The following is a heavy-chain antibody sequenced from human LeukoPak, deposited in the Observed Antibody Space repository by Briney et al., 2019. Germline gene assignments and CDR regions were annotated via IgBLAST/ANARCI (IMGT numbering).Heavy chain of an antibody. D-gene: IGHD4-17*01. CDR2: ISAYNGNT. V-gene: IGHV1-18*01. CDR1: GYTFTSYG. J-gene: IGHJ6*02. Sequence: ASVKVSRKASGYTFTSYGISWVRQAPGQGLEWMGWISAYNGNTNYAQKLQGRVTMTTDTSTSTAYMELRSLRSDDTAVYYCARDRGYGDYVHDGMDVWGQGTTVTVSS. CDR3: ARDRGYGDYVHDGMDV.